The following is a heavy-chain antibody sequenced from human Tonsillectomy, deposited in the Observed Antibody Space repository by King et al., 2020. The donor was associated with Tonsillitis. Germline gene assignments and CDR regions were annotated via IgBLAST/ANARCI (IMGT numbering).Heavy chain of an antibody. D-gene: IGHD2-8*01. CDR2: ISGSGGST. CDR3: ATWPFVQHETYWYFDL. Sequence: VQLVESGGGLVQPGGSLRLSCAASGFTFSSYAMSWVRQAPGKGLEWVSAISGSGGSTYYADSVKGRFTISRDNSKNTLYLQMHSLRAEDTAVYYCATWPFVQHETYWYFDLWGRGTLVTVSS. CDR1: GFTFSSYA. J-gene: IGHJ2*01. V-gene: IGHV3-23*04.